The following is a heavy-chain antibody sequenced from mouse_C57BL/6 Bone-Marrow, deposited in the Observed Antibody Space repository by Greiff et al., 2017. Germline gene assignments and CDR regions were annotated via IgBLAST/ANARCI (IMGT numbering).Heavy chain of an antibody. Sequence: EVQLQQSGPELVKPGASVKISCKASGYTFTDYYMNWVKQSHGKSLEWIGDINPNNGGTSYNQKFKGKATLTVDKSSSTAYMELRSLTSEDSAVYYCARKLGYAMDYWGQGTSVTVSS. CDR3: ARKLGYAMDY. CDR1: GYTFTDYY. CDR2: INPNNGGT. V-gene: IGHV1-26*01. D-gene: IGHD4-1*01. J-gene: IGHJ4*01.